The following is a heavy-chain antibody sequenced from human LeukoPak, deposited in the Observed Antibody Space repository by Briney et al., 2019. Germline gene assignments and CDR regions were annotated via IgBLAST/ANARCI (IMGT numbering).Heavy chain of an antibody. V-gene: IGHV3-21*01. CDR1: GFTFSSYS. J-gene: IGHJ4*02. CDR2: ISSSSSYI. CDR3: ARERPYCSSTSCYRTALKRGDFDY. Sequence: GGSLRLSCAASGFTFSSYSMNWVRQAPGKGLEWVSSISSSSSYIYYADSVKGRFTISRDNAKNSLYLQMNSLRAEDTAVYYCARERPYCSSTSCYRTALKRGDFDYWGQGTLVTVSS. D-gene: IGHD2-2*02.